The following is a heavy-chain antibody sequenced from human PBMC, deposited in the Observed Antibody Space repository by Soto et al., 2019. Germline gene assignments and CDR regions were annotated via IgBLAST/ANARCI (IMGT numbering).Heavy chain of an antibody. J-gene: IGHJ5*02. Sequence: PSETLSLTCAVYGGSFSGYYWSWIRQPPGKGLEWIGEINHSGSTNYNPSLKSRVTISVDTSKNQFSLKLSSVTAADTAVYYCARGLPYRAMVRGVIPSYNWFDPWGQGTLVTVSS. V-gene: IGHV4-34*01. CDR3: ARGLPYRAMVRGVIPSYNWFDP. CDR2: INHSGST. D-gene: IGHD3-10*01. CDR1: GGSFSGYY.